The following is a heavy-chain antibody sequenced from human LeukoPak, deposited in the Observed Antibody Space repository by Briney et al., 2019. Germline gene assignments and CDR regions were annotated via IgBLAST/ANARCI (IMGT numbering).Heavy chain of an antibody. CDR2: INPNSGGT. D-gene: IGHD3-10*01. Sequence: ASVKVSCKASGYTFTGYYMHWVRQAPGQGLEWMGWINPNSGGTNYAQKFRGRVTMTRDTSISTAYMELSRLRSDDTAVYYCARGGSGRDYYYYYMDGWAKGTMVTVSS. V-gene: IGHV1-2*02. CDR1: GYTFTGYY. J-gene: IGHJ6*03. CDR3: ARGGSGRDYYYYYMDG.